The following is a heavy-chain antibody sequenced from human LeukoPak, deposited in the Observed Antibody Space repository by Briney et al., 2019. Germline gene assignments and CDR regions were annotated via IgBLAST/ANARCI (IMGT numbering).Heavy chain of an antibody. Sequence: GGSLRLSCAASGFTFSSYDMNWVRQAPGKGLEWVSYISSSSGIMYYADSVKGRFTISRDNSKNTLYLLMNSLIPEDTAVYYCAREVVSSPSYFDSWGQGTLVTVSS. J-gene: IGHJ4*02. CDR3: AREVVSSPSYFDS. CDR1: GFTFSSYD. CDR2: ISSSSGIM. V-gene: IGHV3-48*01. D-gene: IGHD2-15*01.